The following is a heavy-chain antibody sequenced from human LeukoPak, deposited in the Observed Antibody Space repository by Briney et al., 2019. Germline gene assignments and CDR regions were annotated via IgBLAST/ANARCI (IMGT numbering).Heavy chain of an antibody. CDR1: GFTFSSYA. J-gene: IGHJ3*02. V-gene: IGHV3-23*01. CDR3: AKYRYYGSGSYRDAFDI. CDR2: ISGSGGST. D-gene: IGHD3-10*01. Sequence: GGSLRLSCAASGFTFSSYAMSWARQAPGKGLEWVSAISGSGGSTYYADSVKGRFTISRDNSKNTLYLQMNSLRAEDTAVYYCAKYRYYGSGSYRDAFDIWGQGTMVTVSS.